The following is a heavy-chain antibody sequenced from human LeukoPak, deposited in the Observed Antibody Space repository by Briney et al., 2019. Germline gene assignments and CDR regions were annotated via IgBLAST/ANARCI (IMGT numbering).Heavy chain of an antibody. J-gene: IGHJ4*02. Sequence: PGGSLRLSCAASGFTFSRYEMNWVRQAAGKGLEWVSYISRSGDTIYFADSVKGRFTISRDNAKNSLYLQMSSLRAEDTAAYYCARDYASDYWGQGTLVTVSS. CDR2: ISRSGDTI. CDR1: GFTFSRYE. CDR3: ARDYASDY. D-gene: IGHD3-10*01. V-gene: IGHV3-48*03.